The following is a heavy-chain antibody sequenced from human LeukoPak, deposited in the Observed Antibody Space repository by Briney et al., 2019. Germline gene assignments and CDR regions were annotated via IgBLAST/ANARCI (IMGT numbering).Heavy chain of an antibody. CDR1: GFTFRDYG. J-gene: IGHJ5*02. D-gene: IGHD3-22*01. Sequence: PGGTLRLSCAASGFTFRDYGMSWVRQAPGKGLEWVSALTGSGGTTYYADSVKGRFTISRDNAKNTLYLQMNSLRVDDTAVYYCARDLGQYYDTSDNWFDPWGQGTLVTVSS. CDR3: ARDLGQYYDTSDNWFDP. V-gene: IGHV3-23*01. CDR2: LTGSGGTT.